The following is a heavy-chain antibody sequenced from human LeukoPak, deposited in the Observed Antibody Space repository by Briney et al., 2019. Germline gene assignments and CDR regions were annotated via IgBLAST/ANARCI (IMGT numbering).Heavy chain of an antibody. CDR1: GYTFTSYY. Sequence: ASVKVSCKASGYTFTSYYMHWVQQAPGQGLEWMGIINPSGGSTSYAQKFQGRVTMTRDTSTSTVYMELSSLRSEDTAVYYCARGSVVVVTAILSLGYWGQGTLVTVSS. D-gene: IGHD2-21*02. CDR3: ARGSVVVVTAILSLGY. V-gene: IGHV1-46*01. CDR2: INPSGGST. J-gene: IGHJ4*02.